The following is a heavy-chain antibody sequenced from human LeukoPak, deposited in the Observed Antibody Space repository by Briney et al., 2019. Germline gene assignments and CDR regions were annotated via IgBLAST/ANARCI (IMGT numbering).Heavy chain of an antibody. Sequence: GGSLRLSCAASGFTVSSNYMIWVRQAPGKGLEWVSVIYSGGSTYYADSVKGRFTISRDNSKNTLYLQMNSLRAEDTAVYYCAKVVYYYGSGPGGYWGQGTLVTVSS. CDR2: IYSGGST. J-gene: IGHJ4*02. CDR1: GFTVSSNY. V-gene: IGHV3-66*01. D-gene: IGHD3-10*01. CDR3: AKVVYYYGSGPGGY.